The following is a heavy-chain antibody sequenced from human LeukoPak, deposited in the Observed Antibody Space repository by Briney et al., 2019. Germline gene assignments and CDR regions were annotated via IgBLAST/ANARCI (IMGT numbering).Heavy chain of an antibody. CDR2: ITPLFGTA. J-gene: IGHJ4*02. V-gene: IGHV1-69*13. Sequence: GASVKVSCKASGGTFSKYTISWVRQRPGQGLEWMGGITPLFGTANYAQKFQGRVTITADESTSTAYMELSSLRSEDTAVYYCARVRDSSSYWGRGTLVTVSS. CDR3: ARVRDSSSY. D-gene: IGHD6-6*01. CDR1: GGTFSKYT.